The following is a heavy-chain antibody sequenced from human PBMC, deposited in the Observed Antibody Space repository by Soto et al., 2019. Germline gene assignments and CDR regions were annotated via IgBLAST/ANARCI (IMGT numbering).Heavy chain of an antibody. CDR3: ARAYDSHGNNAFDI. J-gene: IGHJ3*02. CDR2: IYSSGST. CDR1: GGSISGYF. D-gene: IGHD3-22*01. V-gene: IGHV4-4*07. Sequence: PSETLSLTCTVSGGSISGYFWSWIRQPAGKGLDWIGRIYSSGSTNYNPSLNSRITMSVDTSKNQFSLKLSSVSAADTAVYYCARAYDSHGNNAFDIWGQATLVTVS.